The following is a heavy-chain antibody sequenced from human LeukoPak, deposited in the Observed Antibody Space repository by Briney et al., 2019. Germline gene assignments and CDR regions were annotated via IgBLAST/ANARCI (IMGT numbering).Heavy chain of an antibody. CDR2: INPSGGST. D-gene: IGHD3-3*01. J-gene: IGHJ4*02. CDR1: GYTFTSYY. Sequence: ASVKVSCKASGYTFTSYYMHWVRQAPGQGLEWMGIINPSGGSTSYAQKFQGRVTMTRDTSSSTVYMELSSLRSADTTVYYCGSQSGVTIFGVVIPGPPDYWCQETLVTVAS. V-gene: IGHV1-46*03. CDR3: GSQSGVTIFGVVIPGPPDY.